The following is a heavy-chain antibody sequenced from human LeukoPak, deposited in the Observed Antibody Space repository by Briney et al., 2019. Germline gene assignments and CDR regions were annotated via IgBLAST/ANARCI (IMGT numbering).Heavy chain of an antibody. V-gene: IGHV3-43*02. D-gene: IGHD6-13*01. CDR3: AKDLGSSWYDGLDY. Sequence: GVSVTLSCAASGFLFEDLDMLGLRQAPGEGGEGGPLNSRDGGDTYYADSVKGRFTISRDNSKNSLYLQMNSLRTEDTALYYCAKDLGSSWYDGLDYWGQGTLVTVSS. CDR1: GFLFEDLD. CDR2: NSRDGGDT. J-gene: IGHJ4*02.